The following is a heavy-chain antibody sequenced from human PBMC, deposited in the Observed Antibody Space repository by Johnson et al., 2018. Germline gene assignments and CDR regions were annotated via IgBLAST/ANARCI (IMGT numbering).Heavy chain of an antibody. D-gene: IGHD2-2*02. CDR2: VSTDGTTT. J-gene: IGHJ4*02. CDR1: GFTFSTYW. CDR3: GRVQGTKHFCYSYFDS. V-gene: IGHV3-74*02. Sequence: EVQLVESGGGLVQPGGSLRLSCAASGFTFSTYWMHWVRQVPGKGLVWVSRVSTDGTTTTYADSVKGRFTISRDNAKNSLYLQMNRLRAEDTAVYYCGRVQGTKHFCYSYFDSWGQGALVTVSP.